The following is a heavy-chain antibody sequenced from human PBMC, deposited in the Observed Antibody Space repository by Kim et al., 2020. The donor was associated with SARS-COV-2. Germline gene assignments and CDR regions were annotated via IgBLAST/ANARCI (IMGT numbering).Heavy chain of an antibody. J-gene: IGHJ6*03. CDR3: AGDVGIQLSRGYMDV. D-gene: IGHD5-18*01. V-gene: IGHV3-30*01. Sequence: DSVKGRFTISRDSSKNTLYLQMDSLRAENTAVYYCAGDVGIQLSRGYMDVWGKGNTVTVSS.